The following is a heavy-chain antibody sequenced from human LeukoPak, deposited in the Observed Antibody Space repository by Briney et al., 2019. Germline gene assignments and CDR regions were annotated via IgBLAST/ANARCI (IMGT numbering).Heavy chain of an antibody. CDR3: ARVQWDYYDSSGYYY. Sequence: ASVKVSCKASGYTFTSYYMHWVRQAPGQGLEWMGIINPSGGSTSYAQKFQGRVTMTRDTSTSTVYMELSSLRSEDTAVYYCARVQWDYYDSSGYYYWDQGTLVTVSS. D-gene: IGHD3-22*01. J-gene: IGHJ4*02. CDR2: INPSGGST. CDR1: GYTFTSYY. V-gene: IGHV1-46*01.